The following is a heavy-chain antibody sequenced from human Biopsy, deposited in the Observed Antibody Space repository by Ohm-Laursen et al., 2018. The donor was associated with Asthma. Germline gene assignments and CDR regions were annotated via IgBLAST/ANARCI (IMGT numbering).Heavy chain of an antibody. J-gene: IGHJ6*02. CDR1: GGTFSNFA. Sequence: GSSVKVSCKAPGGTFSNFAIGWVRQAPGQGLEWLGGIMPVFGTTNYAQKFQGRVTITADESTSTAYMEVTSLRSEDTAIYYCARCQVGYSSGWSLLLKKIYYSGMDVWGQGTAVTVSS. D-gene: IGHD6-19*01. V-gene: IGHV1-69*01. CDR2: IMPVFGTT. CDR3: ARCQVGYSSGWSLLLKKIYYSGMDV.